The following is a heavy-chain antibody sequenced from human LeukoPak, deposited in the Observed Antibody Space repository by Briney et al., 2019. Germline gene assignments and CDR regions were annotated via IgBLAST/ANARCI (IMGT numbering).Heavy chain of an antibody. J-gene: IGHJ3*02. CDR3: ARNLWFGESADAFNI. CDR1: GGSISSYY. D-gene: IGHD3-10*01. V-gene: IGHV4-59*01. Sequence: SETLSLTCTVSGGSISSYYWTWIRQPPGKGLEWIGYIYYSGSTNYNPSLKSRVTLSVDTSKNQFSLNLSSVTAADTAVYYCARNLWFGESADAFNIWGQGTMVTVSS. CDR2: IYYSGST.